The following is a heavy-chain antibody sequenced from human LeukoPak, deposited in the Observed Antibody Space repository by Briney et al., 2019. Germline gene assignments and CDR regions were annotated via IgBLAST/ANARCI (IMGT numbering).Heavy chain of an antibody. CDR3: ARLKASMRQWLPSYYYYYMDV. CDR1: GFTFSSYS. Sequence: PGGSLRLSCAASGFTFSSYSMNWVRQAPGKGLEWVSSISSSSSYIYYADSVKGRFTISRDNAKNSLYLQMNSLRAEDTAVYYCARLKASMRQWLPSYYYYYMDVWGKGTTVTVSS. CDR2: ISSSSSYI. D-gene: IGHD6-19*01. V-gene: IGHV3-21*01. J-gene: IGHJ6*03.